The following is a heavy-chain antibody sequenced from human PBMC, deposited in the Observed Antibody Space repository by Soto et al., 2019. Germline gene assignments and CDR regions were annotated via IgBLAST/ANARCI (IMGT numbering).Heavy chain of an antibody. CDR1: GVTFSSYA. CDR2: IIPIFGTA. Sequence: QVQLVQSGAEVKKPGSSVKVSCKASGVTFSSYAISWVRQAPGQGLEWMGGIIPIFGTANYAQKCQGRVTITADESTSTASMELTSVSSEDTAVYYCASPLSSYCSGGSRGPTGYYYGMDVWGQGTTVTFSS. CDR3: ASPLSSYCSGGSRGPTGYYYGMDV. J-gene: IGHJ6*02. D-gene: IGHD2-15*01. V-gene: IGHV1-69*12.